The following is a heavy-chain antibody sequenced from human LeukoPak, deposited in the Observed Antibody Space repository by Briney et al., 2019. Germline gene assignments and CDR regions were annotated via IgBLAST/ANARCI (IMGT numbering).Heavy chain of an antibody. D-gene: IGHD1-26*01. J-gene: IGHJ4*02. Sequence: ASVKVSCKVTGYTLTELSMHWVRQAPGKGLEWMGGFDPEDGETIYAQKFQGRVTMTEDTSTDTAYMELSSLRSEDTAVCYCAASPPTGDYFDYWGQGTLVTVSS. V-gene: IGHV1-24*01. CDR3: AASPPTGDYFDY. CDR2: FDPEDGET. CDR1: GYTLTELS.